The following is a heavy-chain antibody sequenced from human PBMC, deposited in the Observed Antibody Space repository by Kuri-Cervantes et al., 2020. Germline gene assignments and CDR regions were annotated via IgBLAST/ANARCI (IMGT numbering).Heavy chain of an antibody. Sequence: ASVKVSCKASGYSFADHFMHWVRQAPGQGLEWMGWINPNSGGTNYAQRFQGRVTMTGNTSISTAYMELSRLKSDDTAVYYCARDPGLPLYYFDYWGQGTLVTVSS. CDR2: INPNSGGT. V-gene: IGHV1-2*02. CDR3: ARDPGLPLYYFDY. CDR1: GYSFADHF. J-gene: IGHJ4*02. D-gene: IGHD3/OR15-3a*01.